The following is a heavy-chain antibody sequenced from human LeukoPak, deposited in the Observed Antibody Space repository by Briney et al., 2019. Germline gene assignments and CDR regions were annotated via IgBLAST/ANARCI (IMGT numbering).Heavy chain of an antibody. D-gene: IGHD3-10*01. Sequence: PSETLSLTCTVSGGSISSSSYYWGWIRQPPGKGLEWIGSVYYSGSTYYNPSLKSRVTISVDTSKNQFSLKLSSVTAADTAVYYCARHVLLWFGELFYYYYYMDVWGKGTTVTISS. V-gene: IGHV4-39*01. CDR3: ARHVLLWFGELFYYYYYMDV. CDR2: VYYSGST. CDR1: GGSISSSSYY. J-gene: IGHJ6*03.